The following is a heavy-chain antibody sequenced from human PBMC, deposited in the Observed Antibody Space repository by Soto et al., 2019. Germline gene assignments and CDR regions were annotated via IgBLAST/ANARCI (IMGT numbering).Heavy chain of an antibody. V-gene: IGHV1-18*01. J-gene: IGHJ3*02. D-gene: IGHD2-15*01. CDR3: ARICSGGSCYPGEAFDI. Sequence: ASVKVSCKASGYTFTSYGISWVRQAPGQGLEWMGWISAYNGNTNYAQKLQGRVTMTTDTSTRTAYMELRSLRSDDTAVYYCARICSGGSCYPGEAFDIWGQGTMVTVSS. CDR1: GYTFTSYG. CDR2: ISAYNGNT.